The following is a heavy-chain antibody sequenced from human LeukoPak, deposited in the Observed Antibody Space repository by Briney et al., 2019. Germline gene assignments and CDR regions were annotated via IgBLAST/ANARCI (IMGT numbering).Heavy chain of an antibody. CDR2: ISRNSESI. J-gene: IGHJ4*02. CDR3: AKDRGRASPYYFDY. V-gene: IGHV3-48*01. Sequence: GGSPRLSCATAGFTFTNFDMNWVRQAPGKGLEWVSSISRNSESINYAEVVKGRFTISRDNSKNTLYLQMNSLRAEDTAVYYCAKDRGRASPYYFDYWGQGTLVTVSS. CDR1: GFTFTNFD. D-gene: IGHD3-10*01.